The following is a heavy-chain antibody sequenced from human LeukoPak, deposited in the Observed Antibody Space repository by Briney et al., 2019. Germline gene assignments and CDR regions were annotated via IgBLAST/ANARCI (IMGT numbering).Heavy chain of an antibody. CDR2: ISSSSSYI. D-gene: IGHD3-16*01. CDR3: AKDLRFSVGVGDNYYYYGMDV. J-gene: IGHJ6*02. CDR1: GFTFSSYS. V-gene: IGHV3-21*04. Sequence: PGGSLRLSCAASGFTFSSYSMNWVRQAPGKGLEWVSSISSSSSYIYYADSVKGRFTISRDNAKNSLYLQMNSLRAEDTALYYCAKDLRFSVGVGDNYYYYGMDVWGQGTTVTVSS.